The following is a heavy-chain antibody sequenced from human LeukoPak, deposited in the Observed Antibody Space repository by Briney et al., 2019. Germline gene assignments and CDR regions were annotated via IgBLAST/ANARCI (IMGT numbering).Heavy chain of an antibody. CDR2: IYYSEST. D-gene: IGHD2-15*01. CDR3: ARLGGVVVMPAAVGY. CDR1: GGSINSNSYY. J-gene: IGHJ4*02. Sequence: PSETLSLTCTVSGGSINSNSYYWGWIRQPPGKGLEWIGSIYYSESTYYNPSLKSRVTISVDTSKSESSLKLSSVTAADTAVYYCARLGGVVVMPAAVGYWGQGTLVTVSS. V-gene: IGHV4-39*01.